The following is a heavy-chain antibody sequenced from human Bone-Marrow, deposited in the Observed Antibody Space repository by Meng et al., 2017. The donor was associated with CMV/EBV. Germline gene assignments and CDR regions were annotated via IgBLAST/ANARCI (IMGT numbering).Heavy chain of an antibody. CDR3: ARDQLVGATSNPYYYYYGMDV. V-gene: IGHV3-66*01. J-gene: IGHJ6*02. D-gene: IGHD1-26*01. CDR2: IFSDGTT. CDR1: GTTVSSNY. Sequence: GGPLRLSCAASGTTVSSNYMSWVRQAPGKGLEWVSVIFSDGTTYYADSVKGRFTISRDKSKNTLYLQMNSLRGEDTAVYFCARDQLVGATSNPYYYYYGMDVWGQGTTVTVSS.